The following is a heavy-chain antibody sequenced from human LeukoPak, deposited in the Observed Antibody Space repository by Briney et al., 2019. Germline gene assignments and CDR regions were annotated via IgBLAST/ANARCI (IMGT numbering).Heavy chain of an antibody. CDR3: ARDDYYDSSQYYNY. CDR2: ISAYNGNT. J-gene: IGHJ4*02. V-gene: IGHV1-18*01. Sequence: GASVKVSCKASGYTFTSYGISWVRQAPGQGLEWMGWISAYNGNTNYAQKLQGRVTMTTDTSTSTAYMELRSLRSDDTAVYYCARDDYYDSSQYYNYWGQGTLVIVSS. CDR1: GYTFTSYG. D-gene: IGHD3-22*01.